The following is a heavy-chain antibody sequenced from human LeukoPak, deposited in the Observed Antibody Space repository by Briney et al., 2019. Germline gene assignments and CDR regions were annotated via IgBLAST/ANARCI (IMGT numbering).Heavy chain of an antibody. D-gene: IGHD6-19*01. CDR1: GYTFTSYG. J-gene: IGHJ4*02. Sequence: ASVKVSCKASGYTFTSYGISWVRQAPGQGLEWMGWIGAYNGNTNYAQKLQGRVTMTTDTSTSTAYMELRSLRSDDTAVYYCARDTVPYSSGWYYLDYWGQGTLVTVSS. CDR2: IGAYNGNT. CDR3: ARDTVPYSSGWYYLDY. V-gene: IGHV1-18*01.